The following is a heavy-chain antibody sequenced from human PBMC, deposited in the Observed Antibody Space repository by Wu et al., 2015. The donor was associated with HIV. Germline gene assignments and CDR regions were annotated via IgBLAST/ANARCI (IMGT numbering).Heavy chain of an antibody. Sequence: QVQLVQSGAEVKKPGASVKVSCKASGYTFTGYYMHWVRQAPGQGLEWMGWINPNSGGTNYAQKFQGRVTMTRDTSISTAYMELSRLRSDDTAVYYCARGPDDITAAGISLWGEAEYFQEWGQGHPWSPSPQ. V-gene: IGHV1-2*02. J-gene: IGHJ1*01. CDR1: GYTFTGYY. D-gene: IGHD6-13*01. CDR2: INPNSGGT. CDR3: ARGPDDITAAGISLWGEAEYFQE.